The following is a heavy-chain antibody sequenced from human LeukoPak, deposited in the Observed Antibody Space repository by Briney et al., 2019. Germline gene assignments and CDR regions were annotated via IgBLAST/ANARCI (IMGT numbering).Heavy chain of an antibody. Sequence: SETLSLTCTVSGGSISSYYWSWIRQPAGKGLEWIGYIYYSGTTNYNPSLKSRVTISVDTSKNQFSLKLSSVTAADTAVYYCARGVYIAAAQYGYWGQGTLVTVSS. V-gene: IGHV4-59*01. CDR3: ARGVYIAAAQYGY. CDR2: IYYSGTT. J-gene: IGHJ4*02. D-gene: IGHD6-13*01. CDR1: GGSISSYY.